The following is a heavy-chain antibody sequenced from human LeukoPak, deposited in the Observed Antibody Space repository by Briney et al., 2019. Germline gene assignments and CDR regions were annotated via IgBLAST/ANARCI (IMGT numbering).Heavy chain of an antibody. Sequence: GRSLRLSCAASGFTFSSYGMHWVRQAPGKGLEWVVVIWYDGSNKYYADSVKGRFTISRDNSKNTLYLQMNSLRAEDTAVYYCARAPDFDYWGQGTLVTVSS. J-gene: IGHJ4*02. CDR3: ARAPDFDY. CDR2: IWYDGSNK. D-gene: IGHD2-2*01. CDR1: GFTFSSYG. V-gene: IGHV3-33*01.